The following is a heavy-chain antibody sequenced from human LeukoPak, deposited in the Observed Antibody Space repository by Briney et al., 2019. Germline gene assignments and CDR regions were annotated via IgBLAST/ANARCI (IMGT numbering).Heavy chain of an antibody. Sequence: SVKVSCKASGGTFSSYAISWVRQAPGQGLEWMGGIIPIFGTANYAQKFQGRVTITADESTSTAYMELSSLRSEDTAVYYCARGRPYYDFWSGYTPGWGQGTLVTVSS. CDR2: IIPIFGTA. CDR1: GGTFSSYA. J-gene: IGHJ4*02. V-gene: IGHV1-69*13. CDR3: ARGRPYYDFWSGYTPG. D-gene: IGHD3-3*01.